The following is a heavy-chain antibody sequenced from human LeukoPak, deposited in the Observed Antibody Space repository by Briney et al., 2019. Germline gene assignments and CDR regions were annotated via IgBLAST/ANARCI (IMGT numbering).Heavy chain of an antibody. CDR2: ISGNGDNT. D-gene: IGHD6-19*01. CDR1: GFTFSTYA. Sequence: GGSLRLSCAASGFTFSTYAISWVRQAPGKGLGWVSGISGNGDNTYYADSVKGRFTIYRDNSKSRLSLQMNSLRAEDTAVYYCAKTLSSGWSGKYYFDYWGQGTLVSVSS. CDR3: AKTLSSGWSGKYYFDY. J-gene: IGHJ4*02. V-gene: IGHV3-23*01.